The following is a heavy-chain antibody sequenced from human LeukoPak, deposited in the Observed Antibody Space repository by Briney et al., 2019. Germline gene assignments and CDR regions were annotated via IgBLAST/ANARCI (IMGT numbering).Heavy chain of an antibody. D-gene: IGHD2-15*01. CDR1: GGSVSSYY. CDR3: ARDLSYCSGGSCYSSGY. CDR2: IYTSGST. Sequence: PSETLSLTCTVSGGSVSSYYWSWIRQPPGKGLEWIGYIYTSGSTNYNPSLKSRVTISVDTSKNQFSLKLSSVTAADTAVYYCARDLSYCSGGSCYSSGYWGQGTLVTVSS. J-gene: IGHJ4*02. V-gene: IGHV4-4*09.